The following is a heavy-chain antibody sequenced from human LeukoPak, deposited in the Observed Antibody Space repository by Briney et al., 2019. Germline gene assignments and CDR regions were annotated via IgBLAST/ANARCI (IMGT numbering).Heavy chain of an antibody. CDR1: GGSFSGYY. Sequence: SETLSLTCAVYGGSFSGYYWSWIRQPPGKGLEWIGYIYYSGSTNYNPSLKSRVTISVDTSKNQFSLKLSSVTAADTAVYYCAREMRRVGSWYMYSYFDYWGQGTLVTVSS. J-gene: IGHJ4*02. CDR2: IYYSGST. CDR3: AREMRRVGSWYMYSYFDY. D-gene: IGHD6-13*01. V-gene: IGHV4-59*01.